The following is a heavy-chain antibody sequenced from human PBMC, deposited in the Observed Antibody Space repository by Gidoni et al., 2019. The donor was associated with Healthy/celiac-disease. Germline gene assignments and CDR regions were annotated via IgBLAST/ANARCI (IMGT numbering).Heavy chain of an antibody. Sequence: EVQLVESGGGLVQPGGSLRLSCAASGFTFSSSWMHWVRQAPGKGLVWVSRINSDGSSTSYADSVKGRFTISRDNAKNTLYLQMNSLRAEDTAVYYCARVGETVSGYYYYGMDVWGQGTTVTVSS. D-gene: IGHD3-16*01. CDR2: INSDGSST. J-gene: IGHJ6*02. CDR1: GFTFSSSW. V-gene: IGHV3-74*01. CDR3: ARVGETVSGYYYYGMDV.